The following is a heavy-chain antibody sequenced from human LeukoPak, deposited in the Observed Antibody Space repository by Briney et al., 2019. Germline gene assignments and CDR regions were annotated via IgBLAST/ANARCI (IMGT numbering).Heavy chain of an antibody. V-gene: IGHV3-48*02. J-gene: IGHJ4*02. Sequence: PGGSLRLSCAASGLTFSNYNMNWVRQAPGKGLEWVTFISTSSSSIYYADSVKGRFTISRDNAKNSLYLQMNSLRDEDTAVYYCARSRNYFDYWGQGTLVTVSS. CDR2: ISTSSSSI. D-gene: IGHD1-1*01. CDR1: GLTFSNYN. CDR3: ARSRNYFDY.